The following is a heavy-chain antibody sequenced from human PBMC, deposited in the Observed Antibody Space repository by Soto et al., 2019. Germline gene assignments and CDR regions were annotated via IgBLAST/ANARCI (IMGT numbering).Heavy chain of an antibody. J-gene: IGHJ4*02. D-gene: IGHD6-19*01. CDR3: ARDGVPIAGRSGYFDY. CDR1: GYNFNNYY. CDR2: TNPSRGLT. Sequence: ASVKVSCKASGYNFNNYYIHWVRQTPGQGPEWIGVTNPSRGLTTYSQRFQGRVSMTRDTSTTTVYMELSSLRSEDTAIYYCARDGVPIAGRSGYFDYWGPGTEVTVSS. V-gene: IGHV1-46*02.